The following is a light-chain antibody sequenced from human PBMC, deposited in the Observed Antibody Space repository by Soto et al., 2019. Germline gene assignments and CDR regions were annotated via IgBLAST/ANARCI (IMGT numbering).Light chain of an antibody. CDR1: QSISSW. CDR3: QQYNSYSPT. V-gene: IGKV1-5*01. J-gene: IGKJ2*01. Sequence: DIQMTQSPSTLSASVGDRVTITCRASQSISSWLAWYQQQPGKAPKLLIYDASSLESGVPSRFSGSGSGTEFPLTISSLQPDDFATYYCQQYNSYSPTFGQGTKLEIK. CDR2: DAS.